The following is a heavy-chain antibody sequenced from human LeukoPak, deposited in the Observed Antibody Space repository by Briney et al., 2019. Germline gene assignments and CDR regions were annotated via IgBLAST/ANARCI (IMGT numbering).Heavy chain of an antibody. CDR3: ARGERFLEWLLSSGMDV. Sequence: ASVKVSCKASGYTFTSYDINWVRQATGQGLGWMGWMNPNSGNTGYAQKFQGRVTMTRNTSISTAYMELSSLRSEDTAVYYCARGERFLEWLLSSGMDVWGQGTTVTVSS. CDR1: GYTFTSYD. V-gene: IGHV1-8*01. CDR2: MNPNSGNT. J-gene: IGHJ6*02. D-gene: IGHD3-3*01.